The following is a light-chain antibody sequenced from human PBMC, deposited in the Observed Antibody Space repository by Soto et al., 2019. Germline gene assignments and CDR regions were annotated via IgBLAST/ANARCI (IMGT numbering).Light chain of an antibody. CDR2: GAS. CDR1: QSVSSNF. V-gene: IGKV3-20*01. CDR3: QQYGSSPRT. J-gene: IGKJ1*01. Sequence: EVVLTQSPGTLSLTPGERAPLSCMASQSVSSNFLAWYQQKPGQAPRLLISGASNRATGIPDRFSGSGSGTDFTLTISRLEPEDFAVYYCQQYGSSPRTFGQGTKV.